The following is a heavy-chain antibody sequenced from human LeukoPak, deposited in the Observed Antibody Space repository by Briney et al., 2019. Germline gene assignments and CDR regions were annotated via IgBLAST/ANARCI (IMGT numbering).Heavy chain of an antibody. CDR3: ARDGSSTTSWYAD. V-gene: IGHV3-53*01. Sequence: PGGSLRLSCAASGFTFSSYDMSWVRQAPGKGLEWVSVIYSGGTTYYTDSVKGRFTISRDKFENTLYLQMNSLRAEDTAVYYCARDGSSTTSWYADWGQGTLVTVSS. CDR1: GFTFSSYD. J-gene: IGHJ4*02. CDR2: IYSGGTT. D-gene: IGHD2-2*01.